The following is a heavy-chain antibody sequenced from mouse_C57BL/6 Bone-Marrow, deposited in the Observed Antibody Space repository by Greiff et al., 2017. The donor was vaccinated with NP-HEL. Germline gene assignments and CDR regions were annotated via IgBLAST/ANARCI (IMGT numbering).Heavy chain of an antibody. Sequence: QVQLQQPGAELVRPGTSVKLSCKASGYTFTSYWMHWVKQRPGQGLEWIGVIDPSDSYTNYNQKFKGKATLTVDTSSSTAYMQLSSLTSEDAAVYYCARIYYYGYFDYWGQGTTLTVSS. J-gene: IGHJ2*01. D-gene: IGHD1-1*01. CDR1: GYTFTSYW. CDR2: IDPSDSYT. CDR3: ARIYYYGYFDY. V-gene: IGHV1-59*01.